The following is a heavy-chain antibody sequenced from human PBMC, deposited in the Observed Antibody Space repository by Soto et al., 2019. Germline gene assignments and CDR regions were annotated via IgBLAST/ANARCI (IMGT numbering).Heavy chain of an antibody. J-gene: IGHJ6*03. CDR1: GGTFSRYT. CDR2: IIHILGIA. V-gene: IGHV1-69*02. CDR3: ARTACTRSRGATLDV. Sequence: QVQLVQSVAEVKKPGSSVKVYCKASGGTFSRYTISWVRQSPGQGPEWMGRIIHILGIATYAYKFQGRVKITAYNPTSTASMQLNSLGSEDTAVYYCARTACTRSRGATLDVWGKGTTVTVSS. D-gene: IGHD5-18*01.